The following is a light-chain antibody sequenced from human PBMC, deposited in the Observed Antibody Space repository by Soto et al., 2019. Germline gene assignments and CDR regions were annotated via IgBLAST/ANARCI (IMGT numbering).Light chain of an antibody. CDR1: QRLCNSY. Sequence: EIVLTQSPGTLSLFPGARATLSCRASQRLCNSYLAWYQQKPGQAPRLLIYDASSRAAGVPARVAGGGSGTDFTLTISGLEPEDFAYYFCQQYERPPYAFGQGTKLEIK. CDR3: QQYERPPYA. V-gene: IGKV3-20*01. CDR2: DAS. J-gene: IGKJ2*01.